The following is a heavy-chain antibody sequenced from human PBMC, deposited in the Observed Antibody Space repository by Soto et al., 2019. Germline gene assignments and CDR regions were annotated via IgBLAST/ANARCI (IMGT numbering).Heavy chain of an antibody. CDR2: ISYDVNNK. V-gene: IGHV3-30-3*01. CDR3: ASARGYRIFQYGFHFDY. D-gene: IGHD5-18*01. J-gene: IGHJ4*02. CDR1: GFTFSSYA. Sequence: QVQLVESGGGVVQPGRSLRLSCAASGFTFSSYAMHWVRQAPGKGLEWVAVISYDVNNKYYADSVKGRFTISRDNSKSTLYLQMNSLGPEDTALYCCASARGYRIFQYGFHFDYWGQGSRVTVTS.